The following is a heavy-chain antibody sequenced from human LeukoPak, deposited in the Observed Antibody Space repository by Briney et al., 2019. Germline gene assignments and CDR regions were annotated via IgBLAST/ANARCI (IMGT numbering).Heavy chain of an antibody. Sequence: GGSLRLSCAASGFTVSSNYMSWVRQAPGKGLEWVAHIKPDGTSQRYADSVKGRFTISRDNAKNSLYLQMNSLRVEDTAVYYCAREDGYKGPFDFWGQGTLVTVSS. V-gene: IGHV3-7*03. CDR1: GFTVSSNY. CDR2: IKPDGTSQ. J-gene: IGHJ4*02. CDR3: AREDGYKGPFDF. D-gene: IGHD2-21*01.